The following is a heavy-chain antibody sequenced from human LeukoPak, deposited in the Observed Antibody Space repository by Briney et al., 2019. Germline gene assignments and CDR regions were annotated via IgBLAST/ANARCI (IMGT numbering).Heavy chain of an antibody. CDR1: GFTFSHYE. V-gene: IGHV3-48*03. CDR2: ISSSASSI. CDR3: ARGQNSSGWIYYFDY. Sequence: GGSLRLSCAASGFTFSHYEMNWVRQAPGKGLEWLSYISSSASSIYYADSVKGRFTISRDNAKKSVYLQVNSLRAEDTAVYYCARGQNSSGWIYYFDYWGQGTLVTVSS. J-gene: IGHJ4*02. D-gene: IGHD6-19*01.